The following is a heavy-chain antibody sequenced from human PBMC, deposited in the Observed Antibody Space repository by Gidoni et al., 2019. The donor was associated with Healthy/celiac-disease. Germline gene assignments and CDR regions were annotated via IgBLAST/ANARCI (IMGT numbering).Heavy chain of an antibody. CDR1: GGTFSSFA. J-gene: IGHJ2*01. CDR2: IIPIFGTA. D-gene: IGHD2-21*02. CDR3: ASPPLHSVVVTAKSWYFDL. V-gene: IGHV1-69*01. Sequence: QVQLVQSGAEVKKPGSSVKVSCKASGGTFSSFAISWVRQAPGQGLEWMGGIIPIFGTANYAQKFQGRVTITADESTSTAYMELSSLRSEDTAVYDCASPPLHSVVVTAKSWYFDLWGRGTLVTVSS.